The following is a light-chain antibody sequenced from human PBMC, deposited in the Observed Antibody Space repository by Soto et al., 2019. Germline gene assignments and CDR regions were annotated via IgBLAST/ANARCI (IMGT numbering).Light chain of an antibody. CDR2: GAS. CDR3: QHYGASPWP. V-gene: IGKV3-20*01. CDR1: QSVSSSY. Sequence: EIVLTQSPGTLSLSPGERATLSCRASQSVSSSYLAWYQQKPGQAPRLLIYGASSRATGIPDRFSGSGSGTDFTLTISRLEPEDFAVYYCQHYGASPWPFGQGTK. J-gene: IGKJ1*01.